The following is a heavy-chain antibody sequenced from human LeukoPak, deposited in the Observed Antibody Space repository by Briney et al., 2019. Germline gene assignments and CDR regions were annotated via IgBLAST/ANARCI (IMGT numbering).Heavy chain of an antibody. CDR3: AKSPF. Sequence: GGSLLLSCAASGFTFSSYGMHGVRQAPGKGLEGVAVISYDGSNKYYADSVKGRFTISRDNSKNTLYLQMNSLRAEDTAVYYCAKSPFWGQGTLVTVSS. CDR2: ISYDGSNK. V-gene: IGHV3-30*18. CDR1: GFTFSSYG. J-gene: IGHJ4*02.